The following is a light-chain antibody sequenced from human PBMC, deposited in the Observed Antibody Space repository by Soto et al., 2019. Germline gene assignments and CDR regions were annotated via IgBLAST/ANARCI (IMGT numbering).Light chain of an antibody. J-gene: IGKJ1*01. Sequence: EIVMTQSPGTLSLSPGERTTLSCRASQSISRYLAWYQQKPGQAPRLLIYGASTRATGIPARFSGSGSGTDFTLTLSSLEPEDFAVYYCQQYGGLPRTFGQGTKVDIK. CDR1: QSISRY. V-gene: IGKV3-20*01. CDR2: GAS. CDR3: QQYGGLPRT.